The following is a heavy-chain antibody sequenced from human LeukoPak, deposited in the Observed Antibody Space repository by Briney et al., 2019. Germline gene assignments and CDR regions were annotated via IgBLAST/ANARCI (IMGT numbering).Heavy chain of an antibody. CDR3: ARDYGVGSTAFDYF. V-gene: IGHV1-69*13. J-gene: IGHJ4*02. CDR1: GGAFSSSA. CDR2: IIPVFNSP. D-gene: IGHD1-26*01. Sequence: GASVKVSCKASGGAFSSSAVSWVRQAPGQGREWKGGIIPVFNSPNYAQKFLGRLTITADESTRTAYMELSSLRSEDTAVYYCARDYGVGSTAFDYFWGQGTLVTVSS.